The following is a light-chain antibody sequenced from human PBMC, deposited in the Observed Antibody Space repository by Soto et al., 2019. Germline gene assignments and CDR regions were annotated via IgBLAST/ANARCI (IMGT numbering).Light chain of an antibody. J-gene: IGKJ3*01. CDR1: ETISNHY. CDR2: GAS. CDR3: QNFGDSPFT. V-gene: IGKV3-20*01. Sequence: EIVLMQSPDTLSLSPGERATLSCRASETISNHYIAWYQPKPGQAPRLLIFGASTRATGIPDRVSGSWSGTDFTLTISRLEPEDFAVYYCQNFGDSPFTFGPGTKVNIK.